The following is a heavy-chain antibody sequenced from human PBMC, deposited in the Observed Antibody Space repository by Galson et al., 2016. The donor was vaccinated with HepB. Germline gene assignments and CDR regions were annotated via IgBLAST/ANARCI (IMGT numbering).Heavy chain of an antibody. Sequence: QSGAEVKKPGESLKISCKGSGDSFPNYWIAWVRQMPGKGLEWMGIIYPSDSETKYSPSFQGQVTISADKSISTAYLQWSSLKASDSDMDYCARRIARSQYKPGPLVIWGQGTMVTVSS. D-gene: IGHD1-1*01. CDR3: ARRIARSQYKPGPLVI. CDR1: GDSFPNYW. V-gene: IGHV5-51*01. CDR2: IYPSDSET. J-gene: IGHJ3*02.